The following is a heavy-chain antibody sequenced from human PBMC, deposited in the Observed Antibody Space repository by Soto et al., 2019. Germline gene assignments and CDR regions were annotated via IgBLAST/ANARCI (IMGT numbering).Heavy chain of an antibody. Sequence: SETQSLTCTVSGGSISSGDYYWSWIRQPPGKGLEWIGYIYYSGSTYYNPSLKSRVTISVDTSKNQFSLKLSSVTAADTAVYYCARETQDGYNSAPFDYWGQGTLVTVSS. CDR3: ARETQDGYNSAPFDY. CDR1: GGSISSGDYY. D-gene: IGHD5-12*01. V-gene: IGHV4-30-4*01. CDR2: IYYSGST. J-gene: IGHJ4*02.